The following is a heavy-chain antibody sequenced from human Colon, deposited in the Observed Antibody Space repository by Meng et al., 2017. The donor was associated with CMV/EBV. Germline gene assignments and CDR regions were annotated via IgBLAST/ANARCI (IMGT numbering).Heavy chain of an antibody. CDR1: GFTFSSYS. Sequence: GESLKISCAASGFTFSSYSMNWVRQAPGKGLEWVSSISSSSSYIDYADAVKGRFTISRDNAKNSLYLQMNSLRAEDKAGYYCAGPIEARPARDYWGQGTLVTVSS. D-gene: IGHD6-25*01. J-gene: IGHJ4*02. V-gene: IGHV3-21*01. CDR3: AGPIEARPARDY. CDR2: ISSSSSYI.